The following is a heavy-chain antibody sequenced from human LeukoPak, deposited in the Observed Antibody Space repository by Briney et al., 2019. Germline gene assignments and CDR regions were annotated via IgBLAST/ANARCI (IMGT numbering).Heavy chain of an antibody. CDR2: ISYDGSNK. V-gene: IGHV3-30*18. CDR3: AKVLTGY. J-gene: IGHJ4*02. Sequence: PGGFLRLSCAASGFTFSSYGMHWVRQAPGKGLEWVAVISYDGSNKYYADSVKGRFTISRDNSKNTLYLQMNSLRAEDTAVYYCAKVLTGYWGQGTLVTVSS. D-gene: IGHD3-9*01. CDR1: GFTFSSYG.